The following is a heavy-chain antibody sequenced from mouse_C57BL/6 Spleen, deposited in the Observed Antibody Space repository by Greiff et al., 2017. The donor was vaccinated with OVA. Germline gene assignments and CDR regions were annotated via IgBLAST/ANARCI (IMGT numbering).Heavy chain of an antibody. J-gene: IGHJ2*01. V-gene: IGHV1-61*01. CDR2: IYPSDSET. CDR3: ARRGVITTVVAPFDY. Sequence: QVQLQQPGAELVRPGSSVKLSFKASGYTFTSYWMDWVKQRPGQGLEWIGNIYPSDSETHYNQKFKDKATLTVDKSSSTAYMQLSSLTSEDSAVYYCARRGVITTVVAPFDYWGQGTTLTVSS. CDR1: GYTFTSYW. D-gene: IGHD1-1*01.